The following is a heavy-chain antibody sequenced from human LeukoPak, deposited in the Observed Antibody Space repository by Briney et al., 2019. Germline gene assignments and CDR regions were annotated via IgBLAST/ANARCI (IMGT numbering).Heavy chain of an antibody. D-gene: IGHD3-3*01. J-gene: IGHJ3*02. Sequence: PSETLSLTCAVYGGSFSGYYWSWIRQPPGKGLEWIGEINHSGSTNYNPSLKSRVTISVDTSKNQFSLKLSSVTAADTAVYYCARRMFWSGSRAFDIWGQGTMVTVSS. CDR1: GGSFSGYY. CDR3: ARRMFWSGSRAFDI. CDR2: INHSGST. V-gene: IGHV4-34*01.